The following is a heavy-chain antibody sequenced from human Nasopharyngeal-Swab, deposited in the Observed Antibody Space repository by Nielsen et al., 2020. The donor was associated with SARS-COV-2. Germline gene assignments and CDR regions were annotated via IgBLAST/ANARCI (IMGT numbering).Heavy chain of an antibody. CDR1: GGSFSGYY. D-gene: IGHD4-17*01. V-gene: IGHV4-34*01. Sequence: SETLSLTCAVYGGSFSGYYWIWIRQPPGKGLEWIGEINHSGSTNYNPSLKSRVTISVDTSKNQFSLKLSSVTAADMAVYYCARGVMTSVTGGGWNDYWGQGTLVTVSS. CDR2: INHSGST. CDR3: ARGVMTSVTGGGWNDY. J-gene: IGHJ4*02.